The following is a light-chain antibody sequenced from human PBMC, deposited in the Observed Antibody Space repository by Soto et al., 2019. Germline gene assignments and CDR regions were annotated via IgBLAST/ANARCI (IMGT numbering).Light chain of an antibody. CDR3: SSYTSSSTIM. V-gene: IGLV2-14*01. Sequence: QSVLTQPASVSGSPGQSITISCTGTSSDVGGYNYVSWYQQHPGKAPKLMIYDVSNRPSGVSNRFSGSKSGNTASLTISGLQAEDEADYYCSSYTSSSTIMFGGGTHLTVL. CDR1: SSDVGGYNY. J-gene: IGLJ3*02. CDR2: DVS.